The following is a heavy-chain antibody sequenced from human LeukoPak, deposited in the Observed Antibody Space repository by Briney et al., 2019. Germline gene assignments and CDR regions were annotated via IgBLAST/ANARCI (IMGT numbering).Heavy chain of an antibody. CDR2: IYYSGST. V-gene: IGHV4-59*01. J-gene: IGHJ4*02. Sequence: SSETLSLTCTASGGSISSYYWSWIRQPPGKGLEWIGYIYYSGSTNYNPSLKSRVTISVDTSKNQFSLKLSSVTAADTAVYYCASATRDGYNYQFSYWGQGTLVTVSS. CDR3: ASATRDGYNYQFSY. D-gene: IGHD5-24*01. CDR1: GGSISSYY.